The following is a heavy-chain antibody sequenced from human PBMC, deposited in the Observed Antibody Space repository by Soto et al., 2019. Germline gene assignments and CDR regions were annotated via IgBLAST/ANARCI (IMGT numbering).Heavy chain of an antibody. CDR3: ARSYYDSTGFAVDP. CDR2: MYFGGSF. D-gene: IGHD3-22*01. CDR1: GASVSHGY. J-gene: IGHJ5*02. Sequence: QMQLQASGPGLVKPSETLSLTCNVSGASVSHGYWSWIRQPPGKALEWIGFMYFGGSFTYNPSLSSRAGISLEYSKHECSIKLTFVTASPTAVYYCARSYYDSTGFAVDPWGQGTLVTV. V-gene: IGHV4-59*02.